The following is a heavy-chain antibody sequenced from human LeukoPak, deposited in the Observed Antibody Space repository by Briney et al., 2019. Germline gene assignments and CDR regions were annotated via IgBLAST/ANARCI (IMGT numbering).Heavy chain of an antibody. CDR1: GFTFSGYA. J-gene: IGHJ4*02. CDR3: ATGTPSDY. D-gene: IGHD1-1*01. CDR2: ISGSGGST. V-gene: IGHV3-23*01. Sequence: DPGGSLRLSCAASGFTFSGYAMSWVRQAPGRGLEWVSAISGSGGSTYCADSVKGRFTISRDNSKNTLYLQMNSLRAEDTAVYYCATGTPSDYWGQGTLVTVSS.